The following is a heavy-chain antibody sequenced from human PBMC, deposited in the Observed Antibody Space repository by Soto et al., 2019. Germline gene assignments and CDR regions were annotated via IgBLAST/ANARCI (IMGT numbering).Heavy chain of an antibody. Sequence: ASVKVSCKASGYTFTSYDINWVRQATGQGLEWMGWMNPNSGNTGYAQKFQGRVTMTRNTSISTAYMELSSLRSEDTAVYYCASGQSHYYYYYYMDVWGKGTTVTVSS. J-gene: IGHJ6*03. CDR2: MNPNSGNT. CDR3: ASGQSHYYYYYYMDV. CDR1: GYTFTSYD. V-gene: IGHV1-8*01.